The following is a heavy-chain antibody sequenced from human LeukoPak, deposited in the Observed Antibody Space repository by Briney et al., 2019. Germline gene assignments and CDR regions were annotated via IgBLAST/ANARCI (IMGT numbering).Heavy chain of an antibody. CDR3: ARDVHGDYGSGWFDP. D-gene: IGHD4-17*01. CDR1: GGTFNNSA. J-gene: IGHJ5*02. V-gene: IGHV1-69*05. Sequence: SVKVSCKTSGGTFNNSAISWVRQAPGQGLEWLGGIMPLFGTAGYAQKFQGRVTITKDESTRTVYWELTSLTSDDTAVYYCARDVHGDYGSGWFDPWGQGTLVSVSS. CDR2: IMPLFGTA.